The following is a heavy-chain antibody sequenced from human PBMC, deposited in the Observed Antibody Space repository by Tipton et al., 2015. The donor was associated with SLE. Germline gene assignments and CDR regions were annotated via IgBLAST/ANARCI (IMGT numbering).Heavy chain of an antibody. CDR1: GYSLTGGYY. CDR3: AKRDDNWYFDS. V-gene: IGHV4-38-2*01. Sequence: PGLVKPSETLSLSCAVSGYSLTGGYYWGWIRQPPGKGLEWVASIYHDGSTYYNPSLKSRVTISVDTSKNQFSLMVTSVTAADTAVYYCAKRDDNWYFDSWGQGTLVTVSS. CDR2: IYHDGST. J-gene: IGHJ4*02. D-gene: IGHD1-20*01.